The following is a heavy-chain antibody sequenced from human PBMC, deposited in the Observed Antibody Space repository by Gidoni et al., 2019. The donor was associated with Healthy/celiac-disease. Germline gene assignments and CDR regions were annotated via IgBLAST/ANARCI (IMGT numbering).Heavy chain of an antibody. CDR2: ISSSSSTI. CDR3: ARDGGPTVTKDYYYGMDV. CDR1: GFPFSSFS. V-gene: IGHV3-48*01. J-gene: IGHJ6*02. D-gene: IGHD4-4*01. Sequence: EVQLVESGGGLVQPGGSLRLSCAASGFPFSSFSMNWVRQAPGKGLEWVSYISSSSSTIYYADSVKGRFTISRDNAKNSLYLQMNSLRAEDTAVYYCARDGGPTVTKDYYYGMDVWGQGTTVTVSS.